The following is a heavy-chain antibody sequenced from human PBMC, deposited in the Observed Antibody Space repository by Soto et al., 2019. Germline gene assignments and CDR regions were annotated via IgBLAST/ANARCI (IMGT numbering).Heavy chain of an antibody. D-gene: IGHD1-1*01. CDR3: ARGDLEYKTYGMDV. Sequence: ASVKVSCKASGGTFSSYAISWVRQAPGQGLEWMGGIIPIFGTANYAQKFQGRVTITADESTSTAYMELSSLRSEDTAVYYCARGDLEYKTYGMDVWGQGTTVTVSS. CDR2: IIPIFGTA. CDR1: GGTFSSYA. J-gene: IGHJ6*02. V-gene: IGHV1-69*13.